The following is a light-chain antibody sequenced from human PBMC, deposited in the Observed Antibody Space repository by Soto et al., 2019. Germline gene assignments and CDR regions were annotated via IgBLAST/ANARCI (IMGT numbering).Light chain of an antibody. Sequence: QSALTQPASVSGSPGQSITISCTGTSSDVGTYNYVSWYQQHPGKAPKLMIYEVGQRPSGVSNRFSGSKSGNTASLTISGLQAEDEADYYCCSYAGRSDWVFGGGTKL. J-gene: IGLJ3*02. CDR3: CSYAGRSDWV. CDR2: EVG. V-gene: IGLV2-23*02. CDR1: SSDVGTYNY.